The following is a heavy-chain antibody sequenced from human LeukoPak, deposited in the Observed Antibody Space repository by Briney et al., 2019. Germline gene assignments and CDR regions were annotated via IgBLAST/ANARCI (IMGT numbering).Heavy chain of an antibody. J-gene: IGHJ4*02. CDR2: IWYDGSNK. D-gene: IGHD2-21*01. Sequence: PGGSLRLSCATSGFTFSSYGMHWVRQAPGKGLEWVAVIWYDGSNKYYADSVKGRFTISRDNSKNTLYLQMNSLRAEDTAVYYCARDPLGDSTYYFDYWGQGTLVTVSS. V-gene: IGHV3-33*01. CDR1: GFTFSSYG. CDR3: ARDPLGDSTYYFDY.